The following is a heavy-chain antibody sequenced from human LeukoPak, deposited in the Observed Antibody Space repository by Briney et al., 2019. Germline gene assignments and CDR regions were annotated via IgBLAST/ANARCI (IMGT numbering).Heavy chain of an antibody. CDR1: GYTFTSYD. V-gene: IGHV1-18*01. D-gene: IGHD6-6*01. J-gene: IGHJ3*02. Sequence: VASVKVSCKASGYTFTSYDINWVRQATGQGLDWMGWISAYNGNKVYAQELQGRVTMTTDTSTSTAYMELRSLRSDDTAVYYCARDRWSSSSSEGALDIWGQGTMTVSS. CDR3: ARDRWSSSSSEGALDI. CDR2: ISAYNGNK.